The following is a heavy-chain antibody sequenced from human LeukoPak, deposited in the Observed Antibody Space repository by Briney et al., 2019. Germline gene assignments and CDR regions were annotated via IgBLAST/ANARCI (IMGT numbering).Heavy chain of an antibody. D-gene: IGHD2-15*01. V-gene: IGHV1-69*05. CDR1: GGTFSSYA. J-gene: IGHJ3*02. CDR3: ASSIVVAAARTDAFDI. CDR2: IIPIFGTA. Sequence: SVKVSCKASGGTFSSYAISWVRQAPGQGLEWMGRIIPIFGTANYAQKFQGRVTITTDESTSTAYMELSSLRSEDTAVYYCASSIVVAAARTDAFDIWGQGTMVTVSS.